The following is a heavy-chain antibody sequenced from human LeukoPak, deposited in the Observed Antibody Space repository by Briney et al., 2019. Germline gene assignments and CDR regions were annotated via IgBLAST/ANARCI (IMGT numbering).Heavy chain of an antibody. V-gene: IGHV3-23*01. CDR2: ISYTGYNT. D-gene: IGHD2-2*02. CDR1: GFTFNYA. Sequence: GGSLRLSCVASGFTFNYAMSWVRQAPGKGLEWVSSISYTGYNTYYADSVKGRFTIPRNTSKNTLLLQMNSLRTDDKAGYWCGRCRGGYTYGYHIGGWGQGTPVTASS. CDR3: GRCRGGYTYGYHIGG. J-gene: IGHJ4*01.